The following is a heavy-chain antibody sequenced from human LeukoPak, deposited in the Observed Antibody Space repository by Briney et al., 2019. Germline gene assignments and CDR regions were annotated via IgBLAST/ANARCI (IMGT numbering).Heavy chain of an antibody. CDR3: AKDPRVGSRVATPCH. D-gene: IGHD5-24*01. Sequence: GGSLRLPCATSGFTFGIHYMSWVRQAPGRGPEWISYISGNGGDIAYADSVKGRFTISRDNAKSFLYLQMNSLRVEDTAVYYCAKDPRVGSRVATPCHWGQGTLVTVSS. CDR2: ISGNGGDI. CDR1: GFTFGIHY. J-gene: IGHJ4*02. V-gene: IGHV3-11*01.